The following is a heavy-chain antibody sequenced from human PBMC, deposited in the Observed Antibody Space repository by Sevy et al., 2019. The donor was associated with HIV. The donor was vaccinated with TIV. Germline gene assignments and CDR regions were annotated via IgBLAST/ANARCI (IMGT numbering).Heavy chain of an antibody. Sequence: GSLRLSCAASGVTFTSQAMSWVRQAPGKGLEWVSGISSSGASTYYAESAKGRFTISRDNSKSTLYLQMNSLRAEDTALYYCVKVAGSGTYYSGDFDYWGQGTLVTVSS. V-gene: IGHV3-23*01. CDR2: ISSSGAST. J-gene: IGHJ4*02. CDR3: VKVAGSGTYYSGDFDY. D-gene: IGHD3-10*01. CDR1: GVTFTSQA.